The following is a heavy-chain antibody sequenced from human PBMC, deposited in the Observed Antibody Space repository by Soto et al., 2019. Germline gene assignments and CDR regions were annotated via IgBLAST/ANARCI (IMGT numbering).Heavy chain of an antibody. D-gene: IGHD3-10*01. V-gene: IGHV4-4*02. Sequence: SETLSLTCAVSGGSISSRNRWSWVRQPPGKGLEWIGEIYHRGSTNYNPSLKRRVTISVDKSKNQYSLKLSSVTAADTAVYYCARCYGSGSSYYYYYGMDVWGQGTTDTVSS. J-gene: IGHJ6*02. CDR2: IYHRGST. CDR3: ARCYGSGSSYYYYYGMDV. CDR1: GGSISSRNR.